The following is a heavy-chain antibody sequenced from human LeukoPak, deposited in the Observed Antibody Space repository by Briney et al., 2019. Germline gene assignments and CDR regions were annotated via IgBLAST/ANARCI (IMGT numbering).Heavy chain of an antibody. CDR1: GFTFDNYA. Sequence: GGSLRLSCTASGFTFDNYAMSWFRQAPGKGLEWVGFIRSKIYGGTTEYAAFVKGRFTISRDDSKSMAYLQMTSLKSEDTAVYYCVRYSGDADYWGQGTLVTVSS. CDR3: VRYSGDADY. D-gene: IGHD5-12*01. J-gene: IGHJ4*02. CDR2: IRSKIYGGTT. V-gene: IGHV3-49*03.